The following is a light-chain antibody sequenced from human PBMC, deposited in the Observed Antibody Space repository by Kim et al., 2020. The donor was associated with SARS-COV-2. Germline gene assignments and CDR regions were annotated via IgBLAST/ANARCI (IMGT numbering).Light chain of an antibody. J-gene: IGKJ4*01. Sequence: AIQMTQSPSSLSASVGYRVTITCRASQVIRNDLGWYQQKPGRAPNLLIYAASTLQSGVPSRFSGSGSGTDFTLTISSLQPEDSATYYCLQYYDYPLTFGGGTKVDIK. CDR1: QVIRND. V-gene: IGKV1-6*01. CDR3: LQYYDYPLT. CDR2: AAS.